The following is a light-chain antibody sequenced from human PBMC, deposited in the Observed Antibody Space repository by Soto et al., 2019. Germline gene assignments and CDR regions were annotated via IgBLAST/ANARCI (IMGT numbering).Light chain of an antibody. CDR2: WAS. Sequence: DIVMTQSPDSLTLSLGERATINCKSSQSVFSRFRNKNYLGWFQQKPGQTPRLLIYWASTRESGVSDRFSGSGSGTDFTLTIDSLQAEDVAVYYCQQYHPTPKWTLGQGTKVDIK. V-gene: IGKV4-1*01. CDR1: QSVFSRFRNKNY. J-gene: IGKJ1*01. CDR3: QQYHPTPKWT.